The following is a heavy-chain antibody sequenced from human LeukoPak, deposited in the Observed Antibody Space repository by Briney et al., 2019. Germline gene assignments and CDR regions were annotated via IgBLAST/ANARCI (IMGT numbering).Heavy chain of an antibody. D-gene: IGHD2-15*01. CDR2: IRYDGSNK. CDR1: GFTFSSYE. V-gene: IGHV3-30*02. J-gene: IGHJ5*02. CDR3: NGDHSYGVVGVVWP. Sequence: GGSLRLSCAASGFTFSSYEMNWVRQAPGKGLGWVAFIRYDGSNKYYADSVKGRFTISRDNSKNTLYLQMNSLRAEDTAVYYCNGDHSYGVVGVVWPWGQGTLVTVSS.